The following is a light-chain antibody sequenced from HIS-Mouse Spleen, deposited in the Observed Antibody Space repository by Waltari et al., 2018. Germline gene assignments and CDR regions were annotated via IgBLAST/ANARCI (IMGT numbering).Light chain of an antibody. J-gene: IGLJ1*01. V-gene: IGLV2-11*01. Sequence: QSALTQPRSVSGSPGQSVTISCTGTSSDVGGYNYVSWYQQPPGKAPKLMIYDVSRRPSGVPDRFSCSKSGNTASLTISGLQAEDEADYYCCSYAGSYTGVFGTGTKVTVL. CDR3: CSYAGSYTGV. CDR2: DVS. CDR1: SSDVGGYNY.